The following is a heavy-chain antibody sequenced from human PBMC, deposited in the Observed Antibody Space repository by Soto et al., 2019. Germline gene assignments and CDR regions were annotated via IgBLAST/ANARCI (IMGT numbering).Heavy chain of an antibody. Sequence: ASVKVSCKASGYTFTSYGISWVRQAPGQGLEWMGWISACNGNTNYAQKLQGRVTMTTDTSTSTAYMELRSLRSDDTAVYYRARDFFHSSGYYYVPAPAYWGQGTLVTVSS. J-gene: IGHJ4*02. CDR1: GYTFTSYG. CDR2: ISACNGNT. CDR3: ARDFFHSSGYYYVPAPAY. V-gene: IGHV1-18*01. D-gene: IGHD3-22*01.